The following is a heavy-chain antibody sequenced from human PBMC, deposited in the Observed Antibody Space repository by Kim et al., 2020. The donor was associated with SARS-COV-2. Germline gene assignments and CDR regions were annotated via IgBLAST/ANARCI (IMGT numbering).Heavy chain of an antibody. CDR2: RP. Sequence: RPYYNPSLKSRVTISVDTSKNQFSLRLSSVTAADTAVYYWVTGIAAAANYWGQGTLVTVSS. J-gene: IGHJ4*02. CDR3: VTGIAAAANY. D-gene: IGHD6-13*01. V-gene: IGHV4-39*01.